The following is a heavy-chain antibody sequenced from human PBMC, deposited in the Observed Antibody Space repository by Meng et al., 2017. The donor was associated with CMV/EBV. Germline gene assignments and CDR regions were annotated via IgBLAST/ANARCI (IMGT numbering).Heavy chain of an antibody. J-gene: IGHJ4*02. CDR3: ASSGEDFWSGYYQEY. D-gene: IGHD3-3*01. CDR1: GYTFTGYY. V-gene: IGHV1-2*02. Sequence: ASVKVSCKASGYTFTGYYMHWVRQAPGQGLEWMGWINPNSGGTNYAQKFQGRVTMTRDTSISTAYMELSRLRSDDTAVYYCASSGEDFWSGYYQEYWGQGTLVTVSS. CDR2: INPNSGGT.